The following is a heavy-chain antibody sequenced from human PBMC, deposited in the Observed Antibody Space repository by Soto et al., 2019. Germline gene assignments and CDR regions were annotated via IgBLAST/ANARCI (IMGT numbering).Heavy chain of an antibody. J-gene: IGHJ4*02. V-gene: IGHV4-61*01. D-gene: IGHD1-26*01. CDR1: GGSVSSGSYY. CDR2: IYYSGST. Sequence: SETLSLTCTVSGGSVSSGSYYWSWIRQPPGKGLDGIGYIYYSGSTNYNPSLKSRVTISVDTSKNQFSLKLSSVTAVDTAVYYCARDRRELPSDYWGQGTLVTVSS. CDR3: ARDRRELPSDY.